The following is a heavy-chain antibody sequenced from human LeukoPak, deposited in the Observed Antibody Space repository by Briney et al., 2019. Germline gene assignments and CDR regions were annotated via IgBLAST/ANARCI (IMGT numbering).Heavy chain of an antibody. Sequence: PGRSLRLSCAASGFTFSSYAMHWVRQAPGKGLEWVAVISYDGSNKYYADSVKGRFTISRDNSKNTLYLQMNSLRAEDTAVYYCAKLPKTTVATITVDYWGQGTLVTVSS. V-gene: IGHV3-30-3*02. CDR3: AKLPKTTVATITVDY. CDR2: ISYDGSNK. J-gene: IGHJ4*02. D-gene: IGHD5-12*01. CDR1: GFTFSSYA.